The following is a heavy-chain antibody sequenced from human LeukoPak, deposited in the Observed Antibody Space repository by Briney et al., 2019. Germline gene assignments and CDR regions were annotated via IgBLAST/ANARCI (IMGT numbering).Heavy chain of an antibody. J-gene: IGHJ4*02. V-gene: IGHV3-53*01. Sequence: GGSLRLSCAASGFTVSINYMSWVRQAPGEGLEWVSVIYTTAKTFSAHTVKGRFSISTDNSKNTVYLQMNSLRAEDTAVYYCAKVSPTGRAFDCWGQGTLVTVSS. D-gene: IGHD1-1*01. CDR3: AKVSPTGRAFDC. CDR2: IYTTAKT. CDR1: GFTVSINY.